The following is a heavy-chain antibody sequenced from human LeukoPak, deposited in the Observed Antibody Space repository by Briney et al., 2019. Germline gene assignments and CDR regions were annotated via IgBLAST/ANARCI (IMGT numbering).Heavy chain of an antibody. Sequence: KASETLSLTCTVSGGSVSSGSYYWSWIRQPPGKGLEWIGYIYYSGSTNYNPSLKSRVTISVDTSKNQFSLKLSSVTAADTAVYYCARYSSGWYYFDYWGQGTLVTVSS. J-gene: IGHJ4*02. CDR3: ARYSSGWYYFDY. V-gene: IGHV4-61*01. CDR1: GGSVSSGSYY. CDR2: IYYSGST. D-gene: IGHD6-19*01.